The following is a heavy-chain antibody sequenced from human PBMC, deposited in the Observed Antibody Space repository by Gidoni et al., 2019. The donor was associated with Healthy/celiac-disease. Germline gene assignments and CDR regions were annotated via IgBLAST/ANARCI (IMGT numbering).Heavy chain of an antibody. CDR2: ISSSSSTI. CDR1: GFTFSSYS. D-gene: IGHD3-22*01. J-gene: IGHJ4*02. Sequence: EVQLVESGGGLVQPGGSLSLSCAASGFTFSSYSMNWVRQAPGKGLEWVSYISSSSSTIYYADSVKGRFTISRDNAKNSLYLQMNSLRDEDTAVYYCARDSPYYYDSSGYYRGGDYWGQGTLVTVSS. CDR3: ARDSPYYYDSSGYYRGGDY. V-gene: IGHV3-48*02.